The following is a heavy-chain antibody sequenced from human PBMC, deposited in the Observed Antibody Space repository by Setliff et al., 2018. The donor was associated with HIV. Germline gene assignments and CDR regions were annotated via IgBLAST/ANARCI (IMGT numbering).Heavy chain of an antibody. V-gene: IGHV1-69*13. D-gene: IGHD3-3*01. CDR1: GGTFSGYA. Sequence: SVKVSCKASGGTFSGYAISWVRQAPGQGLELMGGIIPIFGTANYAQKFQGRVTITADESTSTAYMELSSLRSEDTAVYYCARGEKRFLEWLPLDYYYYYYMDAWGKGITVTVS. CDR3: ARGEKRFLEWLPLDYYYYYYMDA. J-gene: IGHJ6*03. CDR2: IIPIFGTA.